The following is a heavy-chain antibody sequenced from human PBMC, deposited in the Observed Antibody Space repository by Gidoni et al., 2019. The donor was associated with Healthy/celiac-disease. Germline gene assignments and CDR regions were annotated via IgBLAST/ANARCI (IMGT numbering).Heavy chain of an antibody. CDR2: IKQDGSGK. J-gene: IGHJ5*02. CDR1: AFTFSSYW. Sequence: EVQLVESGGGLVQHGGSLRLYCAAPAFTFSSYWMSWVRQAPGKGLEWVANIKQDGSGKYYVDSVKDRFTISRDNAKNSLYLQMNSLRAEDTAVYYCARDQRDRGDWFDPWGQGTLVTVSS. CDR3: ARDQRDRGDWFDP. D-gene: IGHD3-22*01. V-gene: IGHV3-7*01.